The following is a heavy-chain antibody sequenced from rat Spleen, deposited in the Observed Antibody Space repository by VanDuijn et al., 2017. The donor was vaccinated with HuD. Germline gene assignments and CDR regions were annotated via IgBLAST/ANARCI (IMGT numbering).Heavy chain of an antibody. J-gene: IGHJ2*01. CDR2: ISTGGGNT. CDR1: GFTFSNYG. CDR3: ARPKYGGYSEPLDY. Sequence: EVQLVESGGGLVQPGRSLKLSCAASGFTFSNYGMAWVRQAPTKGLEWVASISTGGGNTYYRDSVKGRFTISRDNAKNTLYLQMDSLRSEDTATYYCARPKYGGYSEPLDYWGQGVMVTVSS. V-gene: IGHV5S13*01. D-gene: IGHD1-11*01.